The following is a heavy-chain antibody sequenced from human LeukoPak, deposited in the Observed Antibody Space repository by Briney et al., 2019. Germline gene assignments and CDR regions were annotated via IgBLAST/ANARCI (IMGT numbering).Heavy chain of an antibody. Sequence: GGSLRLSCAASGFTFSSYWMSWVRQPPGKGLEWVANIKQDGSEKYYVDSVKGRFTISRDNAKNSLYLQMNSLRAEDTAVYYCARDYSSSLNVFYYYYYMDVWGKGTTVTVSS. D-gene: IGHD6-6*01. CDR2: IKQDGSEK. V-gene: IGHV3-7*01. J-gene: IGHJ6*03. CDR3: ARDYSSSLNVFYYYYYMDV. CDR1: GFTFSSYW.